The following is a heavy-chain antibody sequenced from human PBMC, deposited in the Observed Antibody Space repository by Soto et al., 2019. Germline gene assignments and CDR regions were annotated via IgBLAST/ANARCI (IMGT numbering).Heavy chain of an antibody. Sequence: EVQLVESGGGLIQPGGSLRLSCAASGFTVSSNYMSWVRQAPGKGLEWDSVIYSGGSTYYADSVKGRFTISRDNSKNTLYHQMTSLSAEDTAVYYCARYYDSSGYYSAWGQGTLVTVSS. J-gene: IGHJ5*02. CDR3: ARYYDSSGYYSA. V-gene: IGHV3-53*01. D-gene: IGHD3-22*01. CDR1: GFTVSSNY. CDR2: IYSGGST.